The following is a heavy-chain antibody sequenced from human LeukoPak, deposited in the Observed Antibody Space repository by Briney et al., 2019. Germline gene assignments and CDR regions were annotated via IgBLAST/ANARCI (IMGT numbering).Heavy chain of an antibody. CDR3: ARESGKFDY. V-gene: IGHV3-43*02. Sequence: QPGRSLTLSCVASGLPIADSAMDWVRQAPGDGLEWVSLISGDGVSTFYADSVKGRFSISRDNNTNSLSLEMNSLRTEDTAMYYCARESGKFDYWGQGTLVAVSS. CDR1: GLPIADSA. J-gene: IGHJ4*02. CDR2: ISGDGVST.